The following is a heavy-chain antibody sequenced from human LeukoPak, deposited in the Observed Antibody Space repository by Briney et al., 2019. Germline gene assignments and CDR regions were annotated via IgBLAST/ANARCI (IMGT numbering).Heavy chain of an antibody. V-gene: IGHV3-21*01. CDR3: ARDSSSRSDWFDP. J-gene: IGHJ5*02. CDR2: ISSSSSYI. CDR1: GFTFSSYS. Sequence: GGSLRLSCAASGFTFSSYSMNWVRQAPGKGLEWVSSISSSSSYIYYADSVKGRFTIPRDNAKNSLYLQMNSLRAEDTAVYYCARDSSSRSDWFDPWGQGTLVTVSS. D-gene: IGHD6-13*01.